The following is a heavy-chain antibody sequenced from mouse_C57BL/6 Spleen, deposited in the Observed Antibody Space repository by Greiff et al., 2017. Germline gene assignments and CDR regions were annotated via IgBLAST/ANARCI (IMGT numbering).Heavy chain of an antibody. D-gene: IGHD2-10*02. CDR2: ISSSGST. J-gene: IGHJ1*03. V-gene: IGHV3-4*01. CDR1: GYYITNGNHW. CDR3: ARDGGYGSWYFDV. Sequence: EVQLVESGPALVKPSQTVSLTCTVTGYYITNGNHWWNWIRQVSGSKLEWIGYISSSGSTDSNPSLKRRISITVYTSNNQLFLQLNSVTTEYIATYYFARDGGYGSWYFDVWGTGTTVTVSS.